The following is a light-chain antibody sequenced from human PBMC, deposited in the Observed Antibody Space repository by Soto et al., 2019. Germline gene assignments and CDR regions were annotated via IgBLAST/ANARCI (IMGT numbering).Light chain of an antibody. Sequence: DIQMTQSPSSLSASVGDRVTITCRASQSISYDLNWYQQKPGKAPRLLIYGANSLESGVPLRFSGSGSRTDFTLTINNLQPEDFATYYCQQSYTTPLTFGGATNVDIK. V-gene: IGKV1-39*01. CDR3: QQSYTTPLT. CDR1: QSISYD. J-gene: IGKJ4*01. CDR2: GAN.